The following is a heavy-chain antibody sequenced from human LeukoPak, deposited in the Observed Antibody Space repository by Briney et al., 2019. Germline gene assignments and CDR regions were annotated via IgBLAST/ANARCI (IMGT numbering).Heavy chain of an antibody. D-gene: IGHD3-10*01. Sequence: SETLSLTCTVSGGSISSYYWSWIRQPAGKGLEWIGRIHTSGSTNYNPSLKSRVTMSVDTSKNQFSLKLNSVTAADTAVYYCARRTYYGYAFDIWGQGTMVTVSS. CDR2: IHTSGST. CDR1: GGSISSYY. V-gene: IGHV4-4*07. CDR3: ARRTYYGYAFDI. J-gene: IGHJ3*02.